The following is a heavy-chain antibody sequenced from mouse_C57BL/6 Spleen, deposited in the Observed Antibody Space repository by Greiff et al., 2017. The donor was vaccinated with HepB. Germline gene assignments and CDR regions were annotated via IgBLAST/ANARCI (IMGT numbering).Heavy chain of an antibody. CDR2: IDPETGGT. Sequence: QVQLQQSGAELVRPGASVTLSCKASGYTFTDYEMHWVKQTPVHGLEWIGAIDPETGGTAYNQKFKGKAILTADKSSSTAYMELRSLTSEDSAVYYWTADYDVAWFAYWGQGTLVTVSA. J-gene: IGHJ3*01. V-gene: IGHV1-15*01. D-gene: IGHD2-4*01. CDR3: TADYDVAWFAY. CDR1: GYTFTDYE.